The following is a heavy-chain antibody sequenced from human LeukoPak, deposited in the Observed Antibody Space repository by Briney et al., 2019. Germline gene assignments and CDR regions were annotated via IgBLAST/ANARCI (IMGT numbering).Heavy chain of an antibody. J-gene: IGHJ4*02. Sequence: PGGSLRLSCAASGFTFSNYAMSWVSQAPGKGPEWVSAVSGSGDTTYYADSVQGRFTISRDSSKNTLYLQMNSLRAEDTALYYCAKGRHASSGMFDYWGQGTLVTVSS. CDR3: AKGRHASSGMFDY. D-gene: IGHD1-26*01. V-gene: IGHV3-23*01. CDR1: GFTFSNYA. CDR2: VSGSGDTT.